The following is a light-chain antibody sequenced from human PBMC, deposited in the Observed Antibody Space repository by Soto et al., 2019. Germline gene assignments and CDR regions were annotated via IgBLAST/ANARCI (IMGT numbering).Light chain of an antibody. CDR2: DAS. J-gene: IGKJ1*01. Sequence: DIQMPQYPSPLSASLGDRFTISCRASQSISRWLAWYQQKPGKAPNLLIYDASSLQSGVPSRFSGIGSGTEFTLTISSLQPDDFATYYCQQYNSHWTFGQGTKVDIK. CDR1: QSISRW. V-gene: IGKV1-5*01. CDR3: QQYNSHWT.